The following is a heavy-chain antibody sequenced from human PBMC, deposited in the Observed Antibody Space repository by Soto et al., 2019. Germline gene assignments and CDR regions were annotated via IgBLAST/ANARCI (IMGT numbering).Heavy chain of an antibody. V-gene: IGHV5-51*01. CDR3: ARQGIQLWLVGMDV. D-gene: IGHD5-18*01. CDR2: IYPCDSDT. CDR1: VYSFTSYC. Sequence: GESLKISCKGSVYSFTSYCIGWLRQMPVKGLEWMGIIYPCDSDTRYSPSFQGQVTISADKYISTAYLQWSSLKASDTAMYYCARQGIQLWLVGMDVCGQGITVSVS. J-gene: IGHJ6*02.